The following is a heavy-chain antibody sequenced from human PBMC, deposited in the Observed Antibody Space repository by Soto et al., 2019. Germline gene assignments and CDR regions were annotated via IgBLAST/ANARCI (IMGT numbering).Heavy chain of an antibody. CDR3: ARDQVTVVTHGYYYYGMDV. CDR2: IYYSGST. CDR1: GGSISSGGYY. J-gene: IGHJ6*02. V-gene: IGHV4-31*02. D-gene: IGHD2-21*02. Sequence: SETLSLTXTVSGGSISSGGYYWSWIRQHPGKGLEWIGYIYYSGSTYYNPSLKSRVTISVDTSKNQFSLKLSSVTAADTAVYYCARDQVTVVTHGYYYYGMDVWGQGTTVTVSS.